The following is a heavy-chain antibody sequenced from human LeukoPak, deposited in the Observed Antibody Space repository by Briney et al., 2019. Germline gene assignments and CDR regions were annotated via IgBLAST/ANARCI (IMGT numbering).Heavy chain of an antibody. J-gene: IGHJ4*02. CDR1: GGSISSGGYY. CDR2: IYYSGST. CDR3: ARASYQAVDLHYFDY. D-gene: IGHD1-26*01. Sequence: PSQTLSLTCTVSGGSISSGGYYWSWIRQPPGKGLEWIGYIYYSGSTYYNPSLKSRVTISVDTSKNQFSLKLSFVTAADTAVYYCARASYQAVDLHYFDYWGQGTLVTVSS. V-gene: IGHV4-31*03.